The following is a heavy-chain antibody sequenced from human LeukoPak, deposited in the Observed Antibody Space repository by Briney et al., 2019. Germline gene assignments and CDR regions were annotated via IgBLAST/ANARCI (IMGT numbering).Heavy chain of an antibody. CDR3: ARGTSAFDY. Sequence: GGSLRLSCAASGFTFSSYAMSWVRQAPGKGLEWVSAISGSGGSTYYADSVKGRFTISRDNAKNSLYLQMNSLRAEDTAVYYCARGTSAFDYWGQGTLVTVSS. CDR2: ISGSGGST. CDR1: GFTFSSYA. D-gene: IGHD1-14*01. J-gene: IGHJ4*02. V-gene: IGHV3-23*01.